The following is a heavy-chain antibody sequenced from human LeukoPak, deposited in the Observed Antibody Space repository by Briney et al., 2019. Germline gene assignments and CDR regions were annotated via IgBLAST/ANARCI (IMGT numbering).Heavy chain of an antibody. CDR2: ISSSSSYI. J-gene: IGHJ6*03. Sequence: GGSLRLSCAASGFTFSSYSMSWVRQAPGKGLEWASSISSSSSYIYYADSVKGRFTISRDNAKNSLYLQMNSLRAEDTAVYYCARDSPCSTSCSWRSLNYYYYMDVWGKGTTVTVSS. CDR1: GFTFSSYS. D-gene: IGHD2-2*01. CDR3: ARDSPCSTSCSWRSLNYYYYMDV. V-gene: IGHV3-21*01.